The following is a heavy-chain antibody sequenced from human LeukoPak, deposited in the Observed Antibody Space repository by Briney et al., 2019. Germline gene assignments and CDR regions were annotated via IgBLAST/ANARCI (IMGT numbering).Heavy chain of an antibody. D-gene: IGHD1-14*01. Sequence: SETLSLTCTVSGGSISSYYWSWIRQPPGKGLEWIGYIYYSGSTNYNPSLKSRVTISVDTSKNQFSLKLSSVTAADTAVYYCARDKASLQPENWFDPWGQGTLVTVSS. J-gene: IGHJ5*02. CDR1: GGSISSYY. V-gene: IGHV4-59*01. CDR3: ARDKASLQPENWFDP. CDR2: IYYSGST.